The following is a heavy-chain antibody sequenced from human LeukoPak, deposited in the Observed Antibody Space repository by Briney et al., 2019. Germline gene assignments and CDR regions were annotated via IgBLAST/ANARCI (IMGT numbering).Heavy chain of an antibody. CDR2: IRYDGSNK. CDR3: AKETGGRQGLDY. Sequence: GGTLRLSCAASGFTFSSYGMHWVRQAPGKGLEWVAFIRYDGSNKYYADSVKGRFTISRDNSKNTLYLQMNSLRAEDTAVYYCAKETGGRQGLDYWGQGTLVTVSS. D-gene: IGHD3-10*01. V-gene: IGHV3-30*02. J-gene: IGHJ4*02. CDR1: GFTFSSYG.